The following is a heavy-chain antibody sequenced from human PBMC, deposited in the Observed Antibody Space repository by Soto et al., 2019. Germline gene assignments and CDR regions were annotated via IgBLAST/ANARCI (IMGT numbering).Heavy chain of an antibody. CDR1: GYTFTSYG. CDR2: ISAYNGNT. D-gene: IGHD6-19*01. Sequence: ASVKVSCKASGYTFTSYGISWVRQAPGQGLEWMGWISAYNGNTNYAQKLQGRVTMTTDTSTSTAYMELRSLRSDDTAVYYCARGFSEQWLVRDRYYFDYWGQGTLVTVSS. V-gene: IGHV1-18*01. CDR3: ARGFSEQWLVRDRYYFDY. J-gene: IGHJ4*02.